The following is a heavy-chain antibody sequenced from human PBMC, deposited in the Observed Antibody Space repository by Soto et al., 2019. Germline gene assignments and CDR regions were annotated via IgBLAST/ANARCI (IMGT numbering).Heavy chain of an antibody. V-gene: IGHV3-30-3*01. Sequence: QVQLVESGGGVVQPGRSLRLSCAASGFTFSSYAMHWVRQAPGKGVEWVAAISYFGGRKVHVDAVEGRFTISRDNSKTTLYLQMISLRFEDTAVYYCVRGDREDIAVVNGARPGVYAMDVWGQGTTITVS. CDR1: GFTFSSYA. J-gene: IGHJ6*02. CDR2: ISYFGGRK. CDR3: VRGDREDIAVVNGARPGVYAMDV. D-gene: IGHD2-15*01.